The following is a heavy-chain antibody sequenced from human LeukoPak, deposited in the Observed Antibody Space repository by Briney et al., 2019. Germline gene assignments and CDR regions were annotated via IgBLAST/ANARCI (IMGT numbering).Heavy chain of an antibody. Sequence: GESLKISCKGSGYSFTSYWIGWVRQMPGKGLEWMGIIYPGDSDTRYSPSFQGQVTISADKSISTAYLQWSSLKASDTAMYYCASLDIVATPGDAFDIWGQGTMFTVSS. J-gene: IGHJ3*02. CDR3: ASLDIVATPGDAFDI. CDR2: IYPGDSDT. D-gene: IGHD5-12*01. CDR1: GYSFTSYW. V-gene: IGHV5-51*01.